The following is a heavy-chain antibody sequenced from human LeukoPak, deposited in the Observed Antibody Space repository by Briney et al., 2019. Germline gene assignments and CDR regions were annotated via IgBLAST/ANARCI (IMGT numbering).Heavy chain of an antibody. D-gene: IGHD2-2*01. Sequence: SETLSLTCAVCGGSFSGYYWSWIRQPPGKGLEWIGEINHSGSTNYNPSLKSRVTISVDTSKNQFSLKLSSVTAADTAVYYCARRGGTSRLYYCYYYMDVWGKGTTVTVSS. V-gene: IGHV4-34*01. CDR3: ARRGGTSRLYYCYYYMDV. CDR2: INHSGST. CDR1: GGSFSGYY. J-gene: IGHJ6*03.